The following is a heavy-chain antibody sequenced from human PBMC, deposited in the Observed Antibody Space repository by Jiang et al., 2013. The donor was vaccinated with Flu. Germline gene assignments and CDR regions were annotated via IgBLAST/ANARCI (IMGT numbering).Heavy chain of an antibody. V-gene: IGHV4-38-2*01. CDR3: AGAYCGGDCPNAFDI. J-gene: IGHJ3*02. D-gene: IGHD2-21*02. CDR1: GYSIGSGYY. Sequence: LTCAVSGYSIGSGYYWGWIRQPPGKGLEWIGSIYHSGSTYYNPSLKSRVTISVDTSKNQFSLKLSSVTAADTAVYYCAGAYCGGDCPNAFDIWGQGTMVTVSS. CDR2: IYHSGST.